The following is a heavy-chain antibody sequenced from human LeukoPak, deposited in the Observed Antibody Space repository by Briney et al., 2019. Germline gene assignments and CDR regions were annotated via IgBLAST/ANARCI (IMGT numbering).Heavy chain of an antibody. V-gene: IGHV4-59*08. D-gene: IGHD5-12*01. CDR3: ARGNGYSGYDGEGFDY. CDR1: GGSISSYY. J-gene: IGHJ4*02. Sequence: PSETLSLTCTVSGGSISSYYWSWLRQPPGKGLEWIGYIYYSGSTNYNPSLKSRVTISVDTSKNQFSLKLSSVTAADTAVYYCARGNGYSGYDGEGFDYWGQGTLVTVSS. CDR2: IYYSGST.